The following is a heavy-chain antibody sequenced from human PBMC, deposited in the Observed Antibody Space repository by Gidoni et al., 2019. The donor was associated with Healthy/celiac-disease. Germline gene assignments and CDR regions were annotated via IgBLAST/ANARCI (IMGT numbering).Heavy chain of an antibody. CDR2: LYYSGST. Sequence: QLQLQESGPCLVKPSETLSLPCTVSGGSISSSSYYWGWIRQPPGKGLEWIGSLYYSGSTYYNPSLKSRVTISVDTSKNQFSLKLSSVTAADTAVYYCARQNDYEHGNAFDIWGQGTMVTVSS. CDR1: GGSISSSSYY. D-gene: IGHD4-17*01. CDR3: ARQNDYEHGNAFDI. V-gene: IGHV4-39*01. J-gene: IGHJ3*02.